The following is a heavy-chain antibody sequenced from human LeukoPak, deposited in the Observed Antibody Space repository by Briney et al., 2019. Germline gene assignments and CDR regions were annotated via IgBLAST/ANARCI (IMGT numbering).Heavy chain of an antibody. J-gene: IGHJ4*02. CDR1: GFTFGDNA. CDR3: TRDYEVALDY. Sequence: GGSLRLSCTASGFTFGDNAMSWVRQAPGKGLEWVGFIRSKAYGGTTEYAASVKGRFTISRDDSKSIAYLQMNSLKTEDTAVYYCTRDYEVALDYWGQGTLVTVSS. D-gene: IGHD5-12*01. V-gene: IGHV3-49*04. CDR2: IRSKAYGGTT.